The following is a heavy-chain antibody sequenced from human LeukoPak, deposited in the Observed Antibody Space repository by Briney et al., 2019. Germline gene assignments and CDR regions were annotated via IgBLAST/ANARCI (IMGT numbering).Heavy chain of an antibody. CDR2: INHSGST. D-gene: IGHD3-22*01. J-gene: IGHJ3*02. V-gene: IGHV4-34*01. CDR3: ARLPGGLKYYYDSSGYYYPTVDAFDI. CDR1: GGSFSGYY. Sequence: SETLSLTCAVWGGSFSGYYWSWLRQPPGKGLEWIGEINHSGSTNYNPSLKSRVTISVDTSKNQFSLKLSSVTAADTAVYYCARLPGGLKYYYDSSGYYYPTVDAFDIWGQGTMVTV.